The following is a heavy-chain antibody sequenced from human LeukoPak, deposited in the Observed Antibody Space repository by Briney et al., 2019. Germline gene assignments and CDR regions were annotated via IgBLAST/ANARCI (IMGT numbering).Heavy chain of an antibody. CDR2: IIPIFGTA. CDR1: GGTFSSYA. V-gene: IGHV1-69*05. D-gene: IGHD1-26*01. Sequence: SVKVSCKASGGTFSSYAISWVRQAPGQGLEWMGGIIPIFGTANYAQKFQGRVTITTDESTSTAYMELSSLRSGDTAVYYCARVAEVSSQPLWDWGQGTLVTVSS. J-gene: IGHJ4*02. CDR3: ARVAEVSSQPLWD.